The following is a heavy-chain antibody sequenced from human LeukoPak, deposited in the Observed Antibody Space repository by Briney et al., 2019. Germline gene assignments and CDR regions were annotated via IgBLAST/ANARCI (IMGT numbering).Heavy chain of an antibody. CDR1: GFTFSSYS. CDR2: ISSSSSYI. D-gene: IGHD6-19*01. CDR3: ARAYSSGPIT. V-gene: IGHV3-21*01. J-gene: IGHJ5*02. Sequence: GGSLRLSCAASGFTFSSYSMNWVRQAPGKGLEWVSSISSSSSYIYYADSVKGRFTISRDNAKNTLHLQMNSLRAEDTAVYYCARAYSSGPITWGQGTLVTVSS.